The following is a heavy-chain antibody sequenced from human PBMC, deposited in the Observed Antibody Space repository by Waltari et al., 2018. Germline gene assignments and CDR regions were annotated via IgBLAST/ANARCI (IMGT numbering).Heavy chain of an antibody. V-gene: IGHV4-34*01. Sequence: QVQLQQWGAGLLKPSETLSLTCAVYGGSFSGYYWRWIRQPQGKGLEWIGEINHSGSTNYNPSLKSRVTISVDTSKNQFSLKLSSVTAADTAVYYCARGPRGVIVLYYYMDVWGKGTTVTVSS. CDR3: ARGPRGVIVLYYYMDV. CDR2: INHSGST. D-gene: IGHD3-16*02. CDR1: GGSFSGYY. J-gene: IGHJ6*03.